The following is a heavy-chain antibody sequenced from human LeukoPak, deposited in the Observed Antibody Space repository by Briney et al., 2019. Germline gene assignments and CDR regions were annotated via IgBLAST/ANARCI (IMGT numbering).Heavy chain of an antibody. CDR3: ARRPYSSSSAGGYYYGMDV. D-gene: IGHD6-6*01. Sequence: PSETLSLTCTVSGGSISSSSYYWGWIRQPPGKGLEWIGSIYYSGSTYYNPSLKSRVTISVDTSKNQFSLKLSSVTAADTAVYYRARRPYSSSSAGGYYYGMDVWGQGTTVTVSS. CDR2: IYYSGST. J-gene: IGHJ6*02. V-gene: IGHV4-39*01. CDR1: GGSISSSSYY.